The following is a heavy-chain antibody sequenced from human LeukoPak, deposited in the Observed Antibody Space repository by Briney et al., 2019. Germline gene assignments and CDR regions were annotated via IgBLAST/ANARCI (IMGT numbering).Heavy chain of an antibody. CDR2: ISWDGDNT. Sequence: GGSLRLSCAASGFTFSSYGMSWVRQAPGKGLEWVSLISWDGDNTYYADSVKGRFTISRDNSKNSLYLQMNSLRAEDTALYYCAKDSGSGSYYPTNWFDPWGQGTLVTVSS. CDR3: AKDSGSGSYYPTNWFDP. V-gene: IGHV3-43D*03. CDR1: GFTFSSYG. J-gene: IGHJ5*02. D-gene: IGHD3-10*01.